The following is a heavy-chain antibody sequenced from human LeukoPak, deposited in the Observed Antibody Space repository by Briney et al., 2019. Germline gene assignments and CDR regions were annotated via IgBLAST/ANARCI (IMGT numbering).Heavy chain of an antibody. D-gene: IGHD3-10*01. Sequence: SETLSLTCAVYGGSFSGYYWSWVRQPPGKGLEWIGEINHSGSTNYNPSLKSRVTISVDTSKDQFSLKLSSVTAADTAVYYCARHFGYYYGSGSYYYYYYMDVWGKGTTVTISS. CDR1: GGSFSGYY. CDR2: INHSGST. J-gene: IGHJ6*03. CDR3: ARHFGYYYGSGSYYYYYYMDV. V-gene: IGHV4-34*01.